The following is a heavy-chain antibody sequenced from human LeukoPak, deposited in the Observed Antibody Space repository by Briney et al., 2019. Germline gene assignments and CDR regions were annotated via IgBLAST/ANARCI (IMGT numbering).Heavy chain of an antibody. V-gene: IGHV3-23*01. CDR2: ISGSGGST. CDR3: AKARHGTRIHFDY. J-gene: IGHJ4*02. Sequence: PGGSLRLSCAASGFTFSSYAMSWVRQAPGKGLEWVSAISGSGGSTYYADSVKGRFIISRDNSKNTLYLQMNSLRAEDTAVYYCAKARHGTRIHFDYWGQGALVTVSS. D-gene: IGHD1-1*01. CDR1: GFTFSSYA.